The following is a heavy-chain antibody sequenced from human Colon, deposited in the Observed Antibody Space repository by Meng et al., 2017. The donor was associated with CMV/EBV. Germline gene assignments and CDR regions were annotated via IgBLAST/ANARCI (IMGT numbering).Heavy chain of an antibody. D-gene: IGHD1-26*01. V-gene: IGHV1-2*02. Sequence: QWQLVHAGAEGKKPGASVKVSCKTSGYTFSDYHIHWVRQAPGQGLEWMGWINSNSGATDYAQKFQGRFTMTRDTSITTVYMELSSLRSDDTAVYYCARDPSGSRVPFDYWGQGSLVTVSS. J-gene: IGHJ4*02. CDR2: INSNSGAT. CDR3: ARDPSGSRVPFDY. CDR1: GYTFSDYH.